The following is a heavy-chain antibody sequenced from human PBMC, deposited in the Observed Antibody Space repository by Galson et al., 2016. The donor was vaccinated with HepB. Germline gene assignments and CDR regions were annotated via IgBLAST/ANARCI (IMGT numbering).Heavy chain of an antibody. CDR3: ARATKTSDYDWHFDL. D-gene: IGHD4-17*01. Sequence: SLRLSCAASGFTFSSYGMHWVRQAPGKGLDWVAVIWYDGSNTYYADSVMGRFTISRDNSKNTLYLQMNSLRAEDTAAYYCARATKTSDYDWHFDLWGRGTLVTVSS. CDR2: IWYDGSNT. CDR1: GFTFSSYG. V-gene: IGHV3-33*01. J-gene: IGHJ2*01.